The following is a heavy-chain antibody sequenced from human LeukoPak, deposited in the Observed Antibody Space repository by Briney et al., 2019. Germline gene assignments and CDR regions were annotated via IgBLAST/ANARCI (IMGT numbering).Heavy chain of an antibody. CDR3: ARGRIAAAGRSSNWFDP. CDR2: INHSGST. CDR1: GGSFSDYY. J-gene: IGHJ5*02. V-gene: IGHV4-34*01. Sequence: SETLSLTCAVYGGSFSDYYWSWIRQPPGKGLEWIGEINHSGSTNNNPSLKSRVSISVDTSKNQFSLKLSSVTAADTAVYYCARGRIAAAGRSSNWFDPWGQGTLVTVSS. D-gene: IGHD6-13*01.